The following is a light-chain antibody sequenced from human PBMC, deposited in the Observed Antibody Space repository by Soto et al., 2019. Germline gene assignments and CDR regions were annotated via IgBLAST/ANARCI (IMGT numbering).Light chain of an antibody. CDR1: QSVLYSSNNKNY. CDR2: WAS. CDR3: QQYYTSWWT. V-gene: IGKV4-1*01. Sequence: DIVMTQSPDSLAVSLGERATINCKSSQSVLYSSNNKNYLAWYQQKPGQPPKLLIYWASTRESGVPDRISGGGSGTDFTLTINSLQAEDVAVYYCQQYYTSWWTFGQGTKVEIK. J-gene: IGKJ1*01.